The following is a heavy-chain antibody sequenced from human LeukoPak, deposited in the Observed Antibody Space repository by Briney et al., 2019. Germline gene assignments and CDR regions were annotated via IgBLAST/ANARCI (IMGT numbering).Heavy chain of an antibody. CDR2: IDSKNGDT. J-gene: IGHJ5*02. CDR3: ASEAYCSGGRCSVQRVAS. D-gene: IGHD2-15*01. Sequence: ASVKVSCKASGYTFTAYYMHWVRQAPGQGLEGMGGIDSKNGDTKYAQKFQSRLTITRDTSIGIAYMELRSLTSDDTAVYCASEAYCSGGRCSVQRVASWGQGTPVSVSS. CDR1: GYTFTAYY. V-gene: IGHV1-2*02.